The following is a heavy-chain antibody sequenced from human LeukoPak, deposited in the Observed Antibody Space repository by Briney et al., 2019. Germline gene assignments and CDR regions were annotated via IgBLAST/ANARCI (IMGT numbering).Heavy chain of an antibody. CDR3: ARGSSLAAF. Sequence: PSETLSLTCTVSGGSISSYYWSWIRQPPGKGLEWIGYIYYSGSTNYNPSLKSRVTISVDTSKNQFSLKLSSVTAADTAVYYCARGSSLAAFWGQGTLVTVSS. CDR2: IYYSGST. J-gene: IGHJ4*02. CDR1: GGSISSYY. D-gene: IGHD6-6*01. V-gene: IGHV4-59*01.